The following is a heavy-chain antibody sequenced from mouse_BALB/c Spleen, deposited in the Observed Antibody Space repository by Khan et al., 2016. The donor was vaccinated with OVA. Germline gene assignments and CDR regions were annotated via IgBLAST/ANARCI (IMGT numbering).Heavy chain of an antibody. J-gene: IGHJ3*01. Sequence: VQLQESGAELAKPGASVKMSCKASGYTFTTYWMHWVKQRPGQGLEWIGYINPSTGYTEYNQKFKDKATLTADKSSSTAYMQLNSLTSEDSAVYYCARRGLSGIFAYWGQGTLVTVSA. CDR2: INPSTGYT. CDR3: ARRGLSGIFAY. CDR1: GYTFTTYW. D-gene: IGHD1-1*02. V-gene: IGHV1-7*01.